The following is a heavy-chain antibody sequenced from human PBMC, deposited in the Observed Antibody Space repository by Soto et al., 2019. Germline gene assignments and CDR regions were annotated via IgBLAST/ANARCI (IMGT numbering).Heavy chain of an antibody. CDR2: INPNSGGT. J-gene: IGHJ4*02. V-gene: IGHV1-2*02. CDR1: GYTFTGYY. D-gene: IGHD5-18*01. CDR3: ARAPGYGMYYFDY. Sequence: ASVKVSCKASGYTFTGYYMHWVRQAPGQGLEWMGWINPNSGGTNYAQKFQGRFTISRDNSKNTLYLQMNSLRAEDTAVYYCARAPGYGMYYFDYWGQGTLVTVSS.